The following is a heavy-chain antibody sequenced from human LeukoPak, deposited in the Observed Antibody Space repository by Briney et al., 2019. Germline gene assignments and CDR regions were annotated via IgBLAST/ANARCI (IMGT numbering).Heavy chain of an antibody. CDR1: GYTFTSHD. Sequence: ASVKVSCTASGYTFTSHDINWVRQATGQGLEWMGWMSPNSGDTGYAQKFQGRVTMTSDSSISTAYMELSSLRSEDTAIYYCVRTPPNWGFDYWGQGTLVTVSS. CDR2: MSPNSGDT. D-gene: IGHD7-27*01. J-gene: IGHJ4*02. CDR3: VRTPPNWGFDY. V-gene: IGHV1-8*01.